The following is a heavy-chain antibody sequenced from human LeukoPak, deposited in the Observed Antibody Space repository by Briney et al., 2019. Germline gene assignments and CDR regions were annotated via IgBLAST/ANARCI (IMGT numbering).Heavy chain of an antibody. V-gene: IGHV3-33*01. CDR3: ASLRFLEWLAMDA. CDR2: IWYDGSNK. J-gene: IGHJ6*02. D-gene: IGHD3-3*01. Sequence: PGGSLRLSCAASGFTFSSYGMHWVRQAPGRGLEWVAVIWYDGSNKYYADSVKGRFTISRDNSKNTLYLQMNSLRAEDTAVYYCASLRFLEWLAMDAWGQGTTVTVSS. CDR1: GFTFSSYG.